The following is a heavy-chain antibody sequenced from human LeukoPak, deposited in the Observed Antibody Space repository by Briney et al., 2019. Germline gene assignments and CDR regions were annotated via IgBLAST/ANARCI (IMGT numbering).Heavy chain of an antibody. D-gene: IGHD6-19*01. CDR3: ARLGSSGSAQYFQD. CDR2: ISSSGSTI. Sequence: PGGSLRLSCAASGFTFSDYYMSCIRQAPGKGLEWVSYISSSGSTIYYADSVKGRFTISRDNAKNSLYLQMNSLRAEDTAVYYCARLGSSGSAQYFQDWGQGTLVTVSS. CDR1: GFTFSDYY. V-gene: IGHV3-11*01. J-gene: IGHJ1*01.